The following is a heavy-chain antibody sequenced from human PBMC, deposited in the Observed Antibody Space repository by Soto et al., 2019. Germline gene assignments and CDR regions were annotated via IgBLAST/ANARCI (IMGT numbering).Heavy chain of an antibody. CDR2: IYTSGST. Sequence: PSETLSLTCTVSGGSISSYYWRCIRQPAGKGLEWIGRIYTSGSTNYNPSLKSRVTMSVDTSKNQFSLKLSSVTAADTAVYYCARGDYDFWSVYYHFDCWGQGTRVTASS. V-gene: IGHV4-4*07. CDR3: ARGDYDFWSVYYHFDC. CDR1: GGSISSYY. J-gene: IGHJ4*02. D-gene: IGHD3-3*01.